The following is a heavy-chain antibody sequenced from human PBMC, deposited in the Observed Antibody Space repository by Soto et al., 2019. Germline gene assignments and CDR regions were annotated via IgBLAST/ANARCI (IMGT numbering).Heavy chain of an antibody. CDR2: INPNSGGT. J-gene: IGHJ6*02. CDR3: ARSLTEGYCTITGCYTRPLYGMDV. CDR1: GYTFSGYY. V-gene: IGHV1-2*02. D-gene: IGHD2-2*02. Sequence: ASLKVSCKASGYTFSGYYIHWLRQAPGQGLEWMGWINPNSGGTNYAQKFQGRVTVTRDTPTSTAYMELSRLTSDDTAVYYCARSLTEGYCTITGCYTRPLYGMDVWGQGTTVTVSS.